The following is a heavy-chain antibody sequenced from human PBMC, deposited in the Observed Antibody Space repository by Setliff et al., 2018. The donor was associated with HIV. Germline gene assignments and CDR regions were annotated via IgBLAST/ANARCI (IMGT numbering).Heavy chain of an antibody. J-gene: IGHJ4*02. CDR3: AREEDTKGRITMARGVINY. CDR2: IHPNSGGT. D-gene: IGHD3-10*01. V-gene: IGHV1-2*06. Sequence: ASVKVSCKASGYTFTGYYMHWVRQATGQGIEWMGRIHPNSGGTNYAQKFKGRVTKTRDTSISTAYMELSRLRSDDTAVYYCAREEDTKGRITMARGVINYWGQGTLVTVSS. CDR1: GYTFTGYY.